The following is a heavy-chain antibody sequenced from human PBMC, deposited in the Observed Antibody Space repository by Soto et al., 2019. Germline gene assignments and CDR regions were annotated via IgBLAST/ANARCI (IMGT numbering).Heavy chain of an antibody. J-gene: IGHJ5*02. CDR2: IYYSGST. D-gene: IGHD3-10*01. CDR3: ARSGRIMVRGVKYNWFDP. CDR1: GGSISSSSYY. V-gene: IGHV4-39*01. Sequence: PSETLSLTCTFSGGSISSSSYYWGWIRQPPGKGLEWIGSIYYSGSTYYNPSLKSRVTISVDTSKNQFSLKLSSVTAADTAVYYCARSGRIMVRGVKYNWFDPWGQGTLVTVSS.